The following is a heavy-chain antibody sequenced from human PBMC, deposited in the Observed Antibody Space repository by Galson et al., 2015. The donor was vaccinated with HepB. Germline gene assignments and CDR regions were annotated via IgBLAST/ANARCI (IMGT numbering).Heavy chain of an antibody. D-gene: IGHD3-3*01. CDR2: ISYDGSNK. Sequence: SLRLSCAASGFTFSSYGMHWVRQAPGKGLEWVAVISYDGSNKYYADSVKGRFTISRDNSKNTLYLQMNSLRAEDTAVYYCAKDSSDGYDFWSGYYTGIYYYYGMDVWGQGTTVTVSS. J-gene: IGHJ6*02. V-gene: IGHV3-30*18. CDR3: AKDSSDGYDFWSGYYTGIYYYYGMDV. CDR1: GFTFSSYG.